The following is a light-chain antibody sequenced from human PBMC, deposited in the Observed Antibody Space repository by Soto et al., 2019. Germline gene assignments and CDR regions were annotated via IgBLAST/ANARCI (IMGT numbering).Light chain of an antibody. V-gene: IGLV1-44*01. J-gene: IGLJ2*01. CDR3: AAGDDSLNAL. CDR1: SSNIGSNT. Sequence: SVLTQPPSASGTPGQRVTISCYGSSSNIGSNTVNWYQQLPGTAPKLLIYSNNQRPSGVPDRFSGSKSGTSASLAISGLQSEDEADYYCAAGDDSLNALFGGGTKVTVL. CDR2: SNN.